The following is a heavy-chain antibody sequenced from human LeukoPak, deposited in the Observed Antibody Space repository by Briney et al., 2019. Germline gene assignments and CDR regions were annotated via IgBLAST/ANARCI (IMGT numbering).Heavy chain of an antibody. CDR1: GFTFSSYS. J-gene: IGHJ6*03. D-gene: IGHD1-7*01. CDR2: VSSSSTI. CDR3: ARGDSWNSYYYYYMDV. Sequence: GGSLRLSCAASGFTFSSYSMNWVRQAPGKGLEWVSYVSSSSTIYYADSVKGRFTISRDNAKNSLFLQMNSLRAEDTAVYYCARGDSWNSYYYYYMDVWGKGTSVTVSS. V-gene: IGHV3-48*04.